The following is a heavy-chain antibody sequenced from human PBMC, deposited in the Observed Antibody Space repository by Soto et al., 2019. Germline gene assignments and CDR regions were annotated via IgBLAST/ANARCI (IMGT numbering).Heavy chain of an antibody. V-gene: IGHV4-31*03. D-gene: IGHD6-13*01. CDR2: ISHSGST. CDR1: GGSISSGTYY. CDR3: ARESSSSCHDY. Sequence: SETLSLTCTVSGGSISSGTYYWSWIRQHPGKGLEWIAYISHSGSTYSNPSLKSRVTILLDTSKNQLSLKLSSVTAADTAVYYCARESSSSCHDYWGQGTLVTVSS. J-gene: IGHJ4*02.